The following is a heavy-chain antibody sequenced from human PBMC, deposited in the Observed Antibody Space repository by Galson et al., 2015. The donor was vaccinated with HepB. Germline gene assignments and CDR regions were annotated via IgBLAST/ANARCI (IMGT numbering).Heavy chain of an antibody. CDR3: ANFYHSSGWYAFDM. J-gene: IGHJ3*02. Sequence: SLRLSCAASGFTFSSYWMTWVRQAPGKGLEWVANIEEDGNTKNYVDSVKGRFTISRDNAKNSLYLQMNSLTAEDTAMYYCANFYHSSGWYAFDMWGQGTMVTVSS. CDR1: GFTFSSYW. CDR2: IEEDGNTK. D-gene: IGHD3-22*01. V-gene: IGHV3-7*03.